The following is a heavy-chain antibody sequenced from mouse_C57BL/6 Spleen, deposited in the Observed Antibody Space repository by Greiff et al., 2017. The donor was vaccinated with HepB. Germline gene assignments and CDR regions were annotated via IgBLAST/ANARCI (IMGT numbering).Heavy chain of an antibody. V-gene: IGHV5-4*01. Sequence: EVQLVESGGGLVKPGGSLKLSCAASGFTFSSYAMSWVRQTPEKRLEWVATISDGGSYTYYPDNVKGRFTISRDNAKNNLYLQMSHLKSEDTAMYYCARAAIYDYEAWFAYWGQGTLVTVSA. CDR1: GFTFSSYA. J-gene: IGHJ3*01. CDR2: ISDGGSYT. D-gene: IGHD2-4*01. CDR3: ARAAIYDYEAWFAY.